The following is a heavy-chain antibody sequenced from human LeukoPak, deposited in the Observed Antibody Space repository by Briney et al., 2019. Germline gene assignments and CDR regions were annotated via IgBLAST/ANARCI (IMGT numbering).Heavy chain of an antibody. Sequence: KPSETLSLTCTVSGGSISSSSYYWGWIRQPPGKGLEWIGSIYYSGSTYYNPSLKSRVTISVDTSKNQFSLKLSSVTAADTAVYYCARRYYGSGSYYNVKAWFDPWGQGTLVTVSS. CDR3: ARRYYGSGSYYNVKAWFDP. V-gene: IGHV4-39*07. D-gene: IGHD3-10*01. J-gene: IGHJ5*02. CDR1: GGSISSSSYY. CDR2: IYYSGST.